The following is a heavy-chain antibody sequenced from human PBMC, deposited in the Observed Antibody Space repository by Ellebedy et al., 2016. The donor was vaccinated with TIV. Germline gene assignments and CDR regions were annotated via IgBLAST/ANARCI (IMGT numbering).Heavy chain of an antibody. V-gene: IGHV4-4*02. J-gene: IGHJ3*02. Sequence: SETLSLTCVVFGDSIISSKWWSWVRQSPEKGLEWIGEIYHSGTTNYNPSLESRVTISVDKSNNQFSLNLNDLTAADTAVYYCARIGTLTGGQGTFDIWGQGTVVTVSS. CDR1: GDSIISSKW. CDR2: IYHSGTT. D-gene: IGHD2-8*02. CDR3: ARIGTLTGGQGTFDI.